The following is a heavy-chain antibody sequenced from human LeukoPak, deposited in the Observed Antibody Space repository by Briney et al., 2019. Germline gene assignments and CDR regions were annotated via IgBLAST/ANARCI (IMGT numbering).Heavy chain of an antibody. D-gene: IGHD3-10*01. Sequence: GGSLRLSRAASGFIFSGYSMNWVRQAPGKGLEWVSYISPSSNTIYYADSVKGRFTISRDNAKNSLYLQLNSLRAEDTAVYYCARDGEASGPDFEFWGQGTLVTVSS. CDR3: ARDGEASGPDFEF. J-gene: IGHJ4*02. V-gene: IGHV3-48*01. CDR2: ISPSSNTI. CDR1: GFIFSGYS.